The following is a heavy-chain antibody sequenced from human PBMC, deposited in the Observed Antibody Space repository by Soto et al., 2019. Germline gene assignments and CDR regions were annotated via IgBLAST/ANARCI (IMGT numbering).Heavy chain of an antibody. Sequence: GESLNISCKGSGYTFTTYYIGWVRQMPGKGPEWMGIIYPSDSDTTYSPSFQGQVTISADKSISTAYLQWSSLKASDTAMYYCARATSTSSFFTYWGQGTLVTVSS. D-gene: IGHD2-2*01. CDR2: IYPSDSDT. V-gene: IGHV5-51*01. CDR1: GYTFTTYY. CDR3: ARATSTSSFFTY. J-gene: IGHJ4*02.